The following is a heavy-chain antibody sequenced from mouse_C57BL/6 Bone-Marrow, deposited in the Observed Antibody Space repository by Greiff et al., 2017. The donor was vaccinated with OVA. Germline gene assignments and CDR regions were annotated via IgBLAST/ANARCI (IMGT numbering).Heavy chain of an antibody. V-gene: IGHV3-6*01. CDR1: GYSITSGYY. J-gene: IGHJ4*01. CDR2: ISYDGSN. D-gene: IGHD2-10*01. Sequence: EVKLVESGPGLVKPSQSLSLTCSVTGYSITSGYYWNWIRQFPGNKLEWMGYISYDGSNNYNPSLKNRISITRDTSKNQFFLKLNSVTTEDTATYYCAREPPTWPTYAMDYWGQGTSVTVSS. CDR3: AREPPTWPTYAMDY.